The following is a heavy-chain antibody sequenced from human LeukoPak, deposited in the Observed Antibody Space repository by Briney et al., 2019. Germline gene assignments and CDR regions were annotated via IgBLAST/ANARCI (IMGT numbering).Heavy chain of an antibody. V-gene: IGHV4-59*11. D-gene: IGHD6-13*01. Sequence: PSETLSLTCNVSGESISSHYWSWTRQSPGKGLEWIGYITNSGTTKFNPSLKSRVTISRDTSKNQISLRLSSVTAADTAVYYCARAPQGAAATLDYWGQGTLVTVSS. CDR2: ITNSGTT. CDR1: GESISSHY. CDR3: ARAPQGAAATLDY. J-gene: IGHJ4*02.